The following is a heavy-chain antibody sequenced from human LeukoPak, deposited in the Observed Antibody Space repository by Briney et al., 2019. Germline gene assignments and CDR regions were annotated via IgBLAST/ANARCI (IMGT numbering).Heavy chain of an antibody. D-gene: IGHD3-10*01. Sequence: ASVKVSCKASGYTFTAYYMHWVRQAPGQGLEWMGWINPNSGGTNYAQKLQGWVTMTRDTSISTAYMELSRLRSDDTAVYYCARDLSSPRAGYYYGSGSTWFDPWGQGTLVTVSS. CDR3: ARDLSSPRAGYYYGSGSTWFDP. V-gene: IGHV1-2*04. J-gene: IGHJ5*02. CDR2: INPNSGGT. CDR1: GYTFTAYY.